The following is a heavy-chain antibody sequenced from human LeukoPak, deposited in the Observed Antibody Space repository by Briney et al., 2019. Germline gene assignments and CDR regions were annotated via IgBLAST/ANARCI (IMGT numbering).Heavy chain of an antibody. D-gene: IGHD6-19*01. V-gene: IGHV3-53*04. CDR3: ARAADGSSGRFDY. CDR1: GFTFSDHY. J-gene: IGHJ4*02. Sequence: PGGSLRLSCAVSGFTFSDHYMDCVREAPGEGLEWVSVIYSGGSTYYADSVKGRFTISRHNSQNPLYLQMNSKKSQDTAVYYCARAADGSSGRFDYWGQGTLVTVSS. CDR2: IYSGGST.